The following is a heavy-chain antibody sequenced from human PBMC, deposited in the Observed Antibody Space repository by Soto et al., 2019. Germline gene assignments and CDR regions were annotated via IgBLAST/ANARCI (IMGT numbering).Heavy chain of an antibody. CDR2: IYFSGRT. CDR1: GGSISSGGYY. J-gene: IGHJ5*02. CDR3: ARGRTSFDP. V-gene: IGHV4-31*03. D-gene: IGHD2-8*01. Sequence: QVHLQESGPGLVKPSQTLSLTCSVSGGSISSGGYYWSWIRQHPGEGLEWIGHIYFSGRTYYNPSLKSRITISVDTSKNQFSLRLNSVTAADTAVYYCARGRTSFDPWGQGTLVTVSS.